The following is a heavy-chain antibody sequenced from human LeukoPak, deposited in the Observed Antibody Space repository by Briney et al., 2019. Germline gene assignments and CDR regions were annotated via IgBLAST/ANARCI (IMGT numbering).Heavy chain of an antibody. V-gene: IGHV3-9*01. CDR1: GFTFDDYA. D-gene: IGHD6-19*01. CDR3: ARGYSGWYGGYDY. CDR2: TPWNSGNK. J-gene: IGHJ4*02. Sequence: GRSLRLSCAASGFTFDDYAMHWVRQAPGKGLEWISGTPWNSGNKGYADSVKGRFSISRDNVKNSLYLQMNSLRPEDTGLYYCARGYSGWYGGYDYWGQGTLVTVSS.